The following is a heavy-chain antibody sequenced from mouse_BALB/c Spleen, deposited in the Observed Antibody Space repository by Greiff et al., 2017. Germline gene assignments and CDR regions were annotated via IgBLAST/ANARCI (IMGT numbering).Heavy chain of an antibody. CDR1: GYSITSDYA. Sequence: VQLQQSGPGLVKPSQSLSLTCTVTGYSITSDYAWNWIRQFPGNKLEWMGYISYSGSTSYNPSLKSRISITRDTSKNQFFLQLNSVTTEDTATYYCASLTGPYFDYWGQGTTLTVSS. V-gene: IGHV3-2*02. J-gene: IGHJ2*01. D-gene: IGHD4-1*01. CDR2: ISYSGST. CDR3: ASLTGPYFDY.